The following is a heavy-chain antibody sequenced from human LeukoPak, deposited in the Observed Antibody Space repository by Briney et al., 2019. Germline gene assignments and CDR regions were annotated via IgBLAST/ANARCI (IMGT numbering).Heavy chain of an antibody. Sequence: GESLKISCKGSGYSFTSYWIGWVRQMPGRGLEWMGIIYPGDSDTRYSPSFQGQVTISADKSISTAYLQWSSLKASDTAMYYCARGGDSGSYYPSDAFDIWAKGQWSPSLQ. CDR1: GYSFTSYW. J-gene: IGHJ3*02. CDR3: ARGGDSGSYYPSDAFDI. CDR2: IYPGDSDT. V-gene: IGHV5-51*01. D-gene: IGHD1-26*01.